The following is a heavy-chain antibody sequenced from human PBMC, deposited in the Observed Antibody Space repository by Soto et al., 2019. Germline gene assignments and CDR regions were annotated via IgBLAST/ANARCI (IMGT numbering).Heavy chain of an antibody. Sequence: QVQLQQSGPGLVKPSQTLSLTCAISGDSISTSNVAWNWIRQSPSGGLEWLGRTGYTSKWYNDYAVSVKSRITINPDTSKNQFSLHLNSVTPDDTAIYYCARGKNSAFDYWGQGTLVTVSS. CDR2: TGYTSKWYN. J-gene: IGHJ4*02. CDR3: ARGKNSAFDY. D-gene: IGHD5-18*01. V-gene: IGHV6-1*01. CDR1: GDSISTSNVA.